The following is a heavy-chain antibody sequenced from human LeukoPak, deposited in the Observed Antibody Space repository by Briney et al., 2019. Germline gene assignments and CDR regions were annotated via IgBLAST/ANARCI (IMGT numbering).Heavy chain of an antibody. Sequence: SETLSLTCTVSGGSISSGTYYWSWIRQPAGKGLEWIGRIYSSGSTNYNPSLKSRVTISVDTSKNQFSLKLSSVTAADTAVYYCAIGTAYGFSYYFDYWGQGTLVTVSS. CDR3: AIGTAYGFSYYFDY. CDR1: GGSISSGTYY. CDR2: IYSSGST. D-gene: IGHD3-10*01. J-gene: IGHJ4*02. V-gene: IGHV4-61*02.